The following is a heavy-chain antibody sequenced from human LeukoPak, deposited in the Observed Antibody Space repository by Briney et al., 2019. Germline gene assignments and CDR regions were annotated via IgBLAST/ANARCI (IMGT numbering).Heavy chain of an antibody. Sequence: SETLSLTCTVSGGSINRINYYWGWIRQPPGKGLEWIGTIYYSGSTYSNPSLKSRVAISVDTSKNQFSLKLRSVTAADTAVYYCARLTGYMIEDYFDYWGQGTLVTVSS. CDR3: ARLTGYMIEDYFDY. CDR2: IYYSGST. D-gene: IGHD3-22*01. J-gene: IGHJ4*02. V-gene: IGHV4-39*07. CDR1: GGSINRINYY.